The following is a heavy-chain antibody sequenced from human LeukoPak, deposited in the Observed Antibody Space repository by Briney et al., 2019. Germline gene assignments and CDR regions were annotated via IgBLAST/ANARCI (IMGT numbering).Heavy chain of an antibody. V-gene: IGHV7-4-1*02. CDR1: GYTFTSYA. CDR3: ATYYYGSGSFNWFDP. D-gene: IGHD3-10*01. CDR2: INTNTGNP. J-gene: IGHJ5*02. Sequence: ASVKVSCKAPGYTFTSYAMNWVRQAPGQGLEWMGWINTNTGNPTYAQGFTGRFVFSLDTSVSTAYLQISSLKAEDTAVYYCATYYYGSGSFNWFDPWGQGTLVTVSS.